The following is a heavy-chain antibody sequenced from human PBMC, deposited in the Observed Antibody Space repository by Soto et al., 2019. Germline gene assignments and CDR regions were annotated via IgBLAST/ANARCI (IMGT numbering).Heavy chain of an antibody. V-gene: IGHV4-61*01. D-gene: IGHD3-9*01. J-gene: IGHJ3*02. CDR1: GGSVSSGSYY. CDR3: AIEGVLRCFDWSWDRGDAFGI. Sequence: QVQLQESGPGLVKPSETLSLTCTVSGGSVSSGSYYWSWIRQPPGQGLEWIGYIYYSGSTNYNPAGRSRLTISVDTLKNQFSLKLSSVTAADTAVYYCAIEGVLRCFDWSWDRGDAFGIWGQGTMVTVSS. CDR2: IYYSGST.